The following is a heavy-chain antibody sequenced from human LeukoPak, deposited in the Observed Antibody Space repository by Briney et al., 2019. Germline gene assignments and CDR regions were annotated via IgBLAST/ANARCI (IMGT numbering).Heavy chain of an antibody. D-gene: IGHD2-2*02. V-gene: IGHV6-1*01. CDR3: ARAVYCSSTSCYKFWFDP. CDR2: TYYRSKWYN. Sequence: SQTLSLTCAISGDSVSSSSAAWNWIRQSPSRGLEWLGRTYYRSKWYNDYAVSVKSRITINPDTSKNQFSLQLSSVTPEDTAVYYCARAVYCSSTSCYKFWFDPWGQGTLVTVSS. CDR1: GDSVSSSSAA. J-gene: IGHJ5*02.